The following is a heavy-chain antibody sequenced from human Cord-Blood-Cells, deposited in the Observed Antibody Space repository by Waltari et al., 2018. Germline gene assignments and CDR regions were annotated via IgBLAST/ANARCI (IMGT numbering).Heavy chain of an antibody. CDR1: GGSVSSGSYY. V-gene: IGHV4-61*01. Sequence: QVQLQESGPGLVKPSETLSLTCTVSGGSVSSGSYYWCWIRQPPGTGLEWIWDIYSSGSTNYTPALKSQVTISVDTSKDPCALRLSSVTAADTAVYYCARLEQATYYDLWSGYYTDAFDIWGQGTMVTVSS. D-gene: IGHD3-3*01. J-gene: IGHJ3*02. CDR2: IYSSGST. CDR3: ARLEQATYYDLWSGYYTDAFDI.